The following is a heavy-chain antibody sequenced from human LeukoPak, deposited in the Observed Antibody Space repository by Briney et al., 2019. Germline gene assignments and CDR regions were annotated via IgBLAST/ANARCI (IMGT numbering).Heavy chain of an antibody. V-gene: IGHV3-30*02. CDR3: AEDKRLDPFHY. D-gene: IGHD1-1*01. Sequence: GGSLRLSCAASGLTISNYGMHWVRQAPGKGLEWVAFIQFDGGDIFYTDSVKGRFTISRDNSKNTLFLQMNSLRTDDTAMYYCAEDKRLDPFHYWGRGTLVTVSS. CDR2: IQFDGGDI. J-gene: IGHJ4*02. CDR1: GLTISNYG.